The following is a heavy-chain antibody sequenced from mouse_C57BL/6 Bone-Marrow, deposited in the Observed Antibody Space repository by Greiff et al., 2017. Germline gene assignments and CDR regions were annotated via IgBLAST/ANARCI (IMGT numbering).Heavy chain of an antibody. J-gene: IGHJ4*01. CDR2: IDPSDSYT. CDR3: ARLAAMDY. Sequence: VQLQQSGAELVMPGASVKLSCKASGYTFTSYWLHWVKQRPGQGLEWIGEIDPSDSYTNYNQKFKGKSTLTVDKSSSTAYMQLSSLTSEDSAVYYCARLAAMDYWGQGTSVTVSS. CDR1: GYTFTSYW. V-gene: IGHV1-69*01.